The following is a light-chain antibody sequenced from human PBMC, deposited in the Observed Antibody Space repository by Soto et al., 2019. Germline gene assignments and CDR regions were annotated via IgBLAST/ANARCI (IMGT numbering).Light chain of an antibody. CDR1: TGAVTSGYY. J-gene: IGLJ2*01. V-gene: IGLV7-43*01. Sequence: QAVVTQEPSLTVSPGGTVTLTCASSTGAVTSGYYPNWFQQKPGQAPRALIYSTNNKYSWTPARFSGSLLGGKAALTLSGVQPDDEAEYYCLLYYGGVHSVVFGGGTKLTVL. CDR3: LLYYGGVHSVV. CDR2: STN.